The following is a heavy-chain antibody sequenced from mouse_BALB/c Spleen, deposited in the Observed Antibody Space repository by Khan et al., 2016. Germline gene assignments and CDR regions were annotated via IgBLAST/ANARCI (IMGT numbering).Heavy chain of an antibody. CDR1: GYTFTSYW. CDR3: ARWAYYGNYLFAY. D-gene: IGHD2-10*01. V-gene: IGHV1-7*01. J-gene: IGHJ3*01. CDR2: INPSTGYT. Sequence: QVQLQQPGAELAKPGASVKMSCKASGYTFTSYWMHWVKQRPGQGLEWIGYINPSTGYTEYNQKFKDKATLTADKSSRTAYMQLSSLTSEDSAVYYCARWAYYGNYLFAYWGQGTLVTVSA.